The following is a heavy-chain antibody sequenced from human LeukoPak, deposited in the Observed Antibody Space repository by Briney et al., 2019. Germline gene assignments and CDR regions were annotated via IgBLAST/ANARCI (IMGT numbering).Heavy chain of an antibody. D-gene: IGHD3-22*01. CDR3: ARAPNPYYYDSSGYLPPDY. J-gene: IGHJ4*02. CDR2: INPNSGGT. V-gene: IGHV1-2*02. Sequence: ASVKVSCKASGYTFTSYGISWVRQAPGQGLEWMGWINPNSGGTNYAQKFQGRVTMTRDTSISTAYMELSRLRSDDTAVYYCARAPNPYYYDSSGYLPPDYWGQGTLVTVSS. CDR1: GYTFTSYG.